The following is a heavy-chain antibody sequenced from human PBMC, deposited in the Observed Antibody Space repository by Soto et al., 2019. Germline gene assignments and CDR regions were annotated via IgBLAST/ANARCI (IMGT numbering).Heavy chain of an antibody. V-gene: IGHV4-30-2*01. D-gene: IGHD5-12*01. CDR1: GGSISSFCYS. J-gene: IGHJ3*02. Sequence: SETLSLTCAVSGGSISSFCYSWSWIRQPPGKGLEWIGYIYHSGSTYYNPSLKSRVTISVDRSKNQFSLKLSSVTAADTAVYYCAGSYSGYSSAFDIWGQGTMVTVSS. CDR3: AGSYSGYSSAFDI. CDR2: IYHSGST.